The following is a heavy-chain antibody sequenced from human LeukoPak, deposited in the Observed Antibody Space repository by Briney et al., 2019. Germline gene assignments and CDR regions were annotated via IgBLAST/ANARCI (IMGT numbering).Heavy chain of an antibody. CDR3: AKDVQRGSSPTDY. V-gene: IGHV3-30*18. CDR1: GFTFNNYG. CDR2: ISYDGSHK. J-gene: IGHJ4*02. Sequence: PGGSLRLSCVASGFTFNNYGIHCVRQAPGKGLEWVAVISYDGSHKYYADSVKGRFTISRDNSKNSLYLQMNSLRAEDTAVYYCAKDVQRGSSPTDYWGQGTLVTVSS. D-gene: IGHD1-26*01.